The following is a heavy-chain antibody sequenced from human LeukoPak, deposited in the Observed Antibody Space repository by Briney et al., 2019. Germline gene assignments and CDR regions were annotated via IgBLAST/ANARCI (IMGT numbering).Heavy chain of an antibody. D-gene: IGHD3-3*01. CDR1: GGSISSYY. J-gene: IGHJ4*02. CDR2: IYYSGST. CDR3: ARLGTYYDFWSGSWAPYYFDY. Sequence: SETLSLTCTVSGGSISSYYWSWIRQPPGKGLEWIGYIYYSGSTNYNPSLKSRVTISVDTSKNQFSLKLSSVTAADTAVYYCARLGTYYDFWSGSWAPYYFDYWGQGTLVTVSS. V-gene: IGHV4-59*08.